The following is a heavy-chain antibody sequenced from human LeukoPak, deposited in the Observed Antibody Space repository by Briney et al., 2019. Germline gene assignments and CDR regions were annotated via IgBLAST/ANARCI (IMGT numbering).Heavy chain of an antibody. Sequence: SETLSLTCTVSGGSISSYSWSWIRQPPGKGLEWIGYIYNSESTNYNPSLKSRVTISVDTSKNQFSLKLSSVTAADTAVYYCARHYDSSAYWYYFDYWGQGTLVTVSS. CDR2: IYNSEST. CDR3: ARHYDSSAYWYYFDY. D-gene: IGHD3-22*01. J-gene: IGHJ4*02. CDR1: GGSISSYS. V-gene: IGHV4-59*08.